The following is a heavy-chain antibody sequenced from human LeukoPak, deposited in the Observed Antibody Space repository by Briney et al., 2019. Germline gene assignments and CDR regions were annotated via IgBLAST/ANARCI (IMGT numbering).Heavy chain of an antibody. Sequence: GGSLRLSCAASGFSLNNNYWMSWGRQAPGKGLEWGAYIKRDGSEILYVDSVKGRFTISRDNAGNSLYLQMNSLRAEDTAVYYCARAFISRCLFDLWGRGSLVTVSS. D-gene: IGHD2-21*01. J-gene: IGHJ2*01. V-gene: IGHV3-7*01. CDR3: ARAFISRCLFDL. CDR1: GFSLNNNYW. CDR2: IKRDGSEI.